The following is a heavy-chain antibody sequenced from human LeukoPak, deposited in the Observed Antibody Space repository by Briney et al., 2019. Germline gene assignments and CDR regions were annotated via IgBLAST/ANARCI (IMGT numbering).Heavy chain of an antibody. J-gene: IGHJ4*02. D-gene: IGHD3-16*01. V-gene: IGHV3-74*01. CDR3: TRDIGGRSAH. CDR1: GYSFSSFW. CDR2: LNEDGGIT. Sequence: GGSLRLSCEGSGYSFSSFWMHWVRQAPGEGLVWVSRLNEDGGITNYADFAKGRFTIYRDNARNTLYLQMSSLSADDTAIYYCTRDIGGRSAHWGQGTQVTVSS.